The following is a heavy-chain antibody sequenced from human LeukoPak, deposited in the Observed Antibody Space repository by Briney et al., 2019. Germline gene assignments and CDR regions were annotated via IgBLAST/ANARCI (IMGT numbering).Heavy chain of an antibody. D-gene: IGHD3-3*01. V-gene: IGHV4-59*01. CDR1: GGSISSYY. CDR2: IYYSGST. Sequence: SETLSLTCTVSGGSISSYYWSWIRQPPGKGLEWIGYIYYSGSTNYNPSLKSRVTISVDTSKNQFSLKLSSVTAADTAVYYCARAPRFYGAFGIWGQGTMVTVSS. CDR3: ARAPRFYGAFGI. J-gene: IGHJ3*02.